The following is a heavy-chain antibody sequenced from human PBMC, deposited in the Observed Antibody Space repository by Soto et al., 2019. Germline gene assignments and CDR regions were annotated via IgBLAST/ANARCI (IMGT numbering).Heavy chain of an antibody. J-gene: IGHJ4*02. D-gene: IGHD6-13*01. CDR1: GDSVSSGSYY. Sequence: SETLSLTCTVSGDSVSSGSYYWSWIRQPPGKGLEWIGNIYNSENTNYNPSLKSRVTISIDSSKNQFSLKLSSVTAADTAVYYCARVEGITAAGTPEFDYWGQGTLVTVSS. V-gene: IGHV4-61*01. CDR2: IYNSENT. CDR3: ARVEGITAAGTPEFDY.